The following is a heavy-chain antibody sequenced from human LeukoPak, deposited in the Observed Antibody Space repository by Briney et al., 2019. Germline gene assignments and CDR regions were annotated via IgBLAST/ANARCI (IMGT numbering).Heavy chain of an antibody. CDR2: ISGRDGST. J-gene: IGHJ4*02. Sequence: GGSLRLSCAASGFTFSSYGMSWVRQAPGKGLEWVSAISGRDGSTYYADSVKGRFTISRDNSKNTLYVQMNSLGAEDTAVYYCAKGHYYGSGSSDYWGQGTLVTVSS. CDR3: AKGHYYGSGSSDY. CDR1: GFTFSSYG. V-gene: IGHV3-23*01. D-gene: IGHD3-10*01.